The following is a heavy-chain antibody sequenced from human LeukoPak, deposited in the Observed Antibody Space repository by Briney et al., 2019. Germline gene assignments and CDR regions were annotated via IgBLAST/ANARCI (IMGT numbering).Heavy chain of an antibody. J-gene: IGHJ4*02. CDR1: GFTISTYW. D-gene: IGHD1-26*01. CDR3: ARRRISATVLDY. V-gene: IGHV3-7*01. Sequence: GGSLRLSCAASGFTISTYWMSWVRQAPGKGLEWVANIKEDGSEKYYVDSVKGRFTISRDNAKNSLYLQMDSLRAEDTAVYYCARRRISATVLDYWGQGTLVTVSS. CDR2: IKEDGSEK.